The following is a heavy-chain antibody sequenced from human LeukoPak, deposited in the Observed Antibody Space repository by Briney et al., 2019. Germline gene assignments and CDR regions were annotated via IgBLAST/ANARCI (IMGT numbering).Heavy chain of an antibody. V-gene: IGHV1-69*04. D-gene: IGHD3-16*01. CDR3: ARESGGISPNFDY. CDR2: IIPIFGIA. J-gene: IGHJ4*02. CDR1: GGTFSSYA. Sequence: SVKVPCKASGGTFSSYAISWVRQAPGQGLEWMGRIIPIFGIANYAQKFQGRVTITADKSTSTACMELSSLRSEDTAVYYCARESGGISPNFDYWGQGTLVTVSS.